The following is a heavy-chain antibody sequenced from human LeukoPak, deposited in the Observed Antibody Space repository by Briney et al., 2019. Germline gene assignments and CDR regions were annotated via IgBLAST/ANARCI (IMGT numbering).Heavy chain of an antibody. J-gene: IGHJ6*02. D-gene: IGHD3-3*01. V-gene: IGHV4-59*01. CDR2: IYYSGST. CDR3: ARNEYYDFWSGYPPDYYGMDV. CDR1: GGSISSYY. Sequence: TSETLSLTCTVSGGSISSYYWSWIRQPPGKGLEWIGYIYYSGSTNYNPSLKSRVTISVDTSKNQFSLKLSSVTAADTAVYYCARNEYYDFWSGYPPDYYGMDVWGQGTTVTVSS.